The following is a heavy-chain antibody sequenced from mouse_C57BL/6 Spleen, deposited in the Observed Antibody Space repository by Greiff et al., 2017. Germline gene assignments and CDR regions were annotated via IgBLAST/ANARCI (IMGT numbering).Heavy chain of an antibody. Sequence: VQLQQSGTELVKPGASVKLSCKASGYTFTSYWMHWVKQSHGKSLEWIGDINPNNGGTSYNQKFKGKATLTVDKSSSTAYMELRSLTSEDSAVYYCARHSSGFAYWGQGTLVTVSA. CDR3: ARHSSGFAY. V-gene: IGHV1-26*01. CDR2: INPNNGGT. J-gene: IGHJ3*01. CDR1: GYTFTSYW. D-gene: IGHD3-2*02.